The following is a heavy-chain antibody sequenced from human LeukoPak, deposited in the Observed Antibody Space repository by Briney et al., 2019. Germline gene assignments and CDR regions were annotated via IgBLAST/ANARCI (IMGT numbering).Heavy chain of an antibody. D-gene: IGHD3-9*01. J-gene: IGHJ4*02. CDR3: ARDPTRRYPFDY. V-gene: IGHV1-46*01. Sequence: ASVKVSCKASGYTFTSYYMHWVRQAPGLGLEWMGIINPSGGSTSYAQKFQGRVTMTRDTSTSTVYMELSSLRSEDTAVYYCARDPTRRYPFDYWGQGTLVTVSS. CDR2: INPSGGST. CDR1: GYTFTSYY.